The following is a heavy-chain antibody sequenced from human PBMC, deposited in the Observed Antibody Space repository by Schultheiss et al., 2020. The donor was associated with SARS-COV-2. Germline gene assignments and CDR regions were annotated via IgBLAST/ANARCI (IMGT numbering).Heavy chain of an antibody. CDR1: GGSISSYY. Sequence: SETLSLTCTVSGGSISSYYWGWIRQPPGKGLEWIGSIYHSGSTYYNPSLKSRVTISVDTSKNQFSLKLSSVTAADTAVYYCARGRPPRYCSSTSCHIEDYWGQGTRVTVSS. V-gene: IGHV4-39*07. CDR2: IYHSGST. J-gene: IGHJ4*02. CDR3: ARGRPPRYCSSTSCHIEDY. D-gene: IGHD2-2*02.